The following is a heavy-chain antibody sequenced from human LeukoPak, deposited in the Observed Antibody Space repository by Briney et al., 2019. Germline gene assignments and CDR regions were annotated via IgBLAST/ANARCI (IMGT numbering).Heavy chain of an antibody. D-gene: IGHD6-19*01. CDR3: AKSSSGWSGGSRYFDF. Sequence: GGSLRLSCVASGFTFNTYAMNWVRQAPEKGLERVSTISSSGGSTYYADSVKGRFTISRDNSKNTLYLQMNSLRAEDTAVYYCAKSSSGWSGGSRYFDFWGQGTLVTVSS. CDR2: ISSSGGST. V-gene: IGHV3-23*01. J-gene: IGHJ4*02. CDR1: GFTFNTYA.